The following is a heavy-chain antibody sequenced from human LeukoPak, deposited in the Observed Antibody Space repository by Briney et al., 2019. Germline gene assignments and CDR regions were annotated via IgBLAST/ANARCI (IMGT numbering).Heavy chain of an antibody. V-gene: IGHV4-30-4*01. CDR2: IYYSGST. Sequence: SQTLSLTCTVSGGSISSGDYYWSWIRQPPGKGLEWIGYIYYSGSTYYNPSLKSRVTTSVDTSNNQFSLKLSSGTAADTAVYYCASAASSSWYPLWGQGTLVTVSS. D-gene: IGHD6-13*01. J-gene: IGHJ4*02. CDR1: GGSISSGDYY. CDR3: ASAASSSWYPL.